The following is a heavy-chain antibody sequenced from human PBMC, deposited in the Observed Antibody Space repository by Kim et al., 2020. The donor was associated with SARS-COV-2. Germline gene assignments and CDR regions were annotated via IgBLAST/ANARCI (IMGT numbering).Heavy chain of an antibody. D-gene: IGHD6-19*01. V-gene: IGHV4-34*01. J-gene: IGHJ4*02. CDR3: ARGSRIAVAGTEYYFDY. CDR1: GGSFSGYY. CDR2: INHSGST. Sequence: SETLSLTCAVYGGSFSGYYWSWIRQPPGKGLEWIGEINHSGSTNYNPSLKSRVTISVDTSKNQFSLKLSSVTAADTAVYYCARGSRIAVAGTEYYFDYWGQGTLVTVSS.